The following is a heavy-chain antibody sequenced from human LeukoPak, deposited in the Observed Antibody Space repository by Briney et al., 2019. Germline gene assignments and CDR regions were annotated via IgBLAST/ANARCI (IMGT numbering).Heavy chain of an antibody. V-gene: IGHV1-58*01. CDR3: AADWAGGSWYGLDY. D-gene: IGHD6-13*01. Sequence: SVKVSCKASGFTFTSSAVQWVRQARGQRLEWIGWIAVGSGNTNYAQKFQERVTITRDMSTSTAYMELSSLRSEDTAVYYCAADWAGGSWYGLDYWGQGTLVTVSS. CDR1: GFTFTSSA. CDR2: IAVGSGNT. J-gene: IGHJ4*02.